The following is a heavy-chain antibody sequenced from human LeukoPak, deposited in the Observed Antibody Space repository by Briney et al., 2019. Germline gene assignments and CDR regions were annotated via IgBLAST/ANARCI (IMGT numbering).Heavy chain of an antibody. CDR1: GYTFTSYG. CDR3: ARVDYCSGGSCYPEY. J-gene: IGHJ4*02. V-gene: IGHV1-18*01. CDR2: ISAYNGNT. Sequence: ASVKVSCKASGYTFTSYGISWVRQAPGEGLEWMGWISAYNGNTNYAQKLQGRVTMTTDTSTSTAYMELRSLRSDDTAVYYCARVDYCSGGSCYPEYWGQGTLVTVSS. D-gene: IGHD2-15*01.